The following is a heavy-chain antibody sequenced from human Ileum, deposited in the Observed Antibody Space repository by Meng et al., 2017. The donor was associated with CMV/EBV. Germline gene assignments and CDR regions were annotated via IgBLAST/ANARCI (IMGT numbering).Heavy chain of an antibody. D-gene: IGHD3-16*01. V-gene: IGHV3-23*01. Sequence: GSLKISCAATGFTFSNFAMNWDRQAPGKGLEWVSSISESGGTTDYADSVKGRFTISRDNSKNTLYLQMSSLRAEDTAVYYCAKQYVNIWGQGTMVTVSS. CDR2: ISESGGTT. J-gene: IGHJ3*02. CDR3: AKQYVNI. CDR1: GFTFSNFA.